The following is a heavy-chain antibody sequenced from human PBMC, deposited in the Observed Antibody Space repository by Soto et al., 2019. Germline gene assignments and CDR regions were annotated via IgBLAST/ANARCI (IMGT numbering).Heavy chain of an antibody. D-gene: IGHD5-18*01. CDR1: GYSFTSYW. CDR3: ARFAYVDTEMGDFDY. CDR2: IYPGDSDT. V-gene: IGHV5-51*01. Sequence: PGESLKISCKGSGYSFTSYWIGWVRQMPGKGLEWMGIIYPGDSDTRYSPSFQGQATIPADKSISTAYLQWSSLKASDTAMYYCARFAYVDTEMGDFDYWGQGTLVTVSS. J-gene: IGHJ4*02.